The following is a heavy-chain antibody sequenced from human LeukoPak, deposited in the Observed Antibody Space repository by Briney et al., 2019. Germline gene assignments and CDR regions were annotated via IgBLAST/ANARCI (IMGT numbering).Heavy chain of an antibody. CDR2: IIPIFGTA. J-gene: IGHJ4*02. CDR3: ARAYSSGWYKVGYFDY. Sequence: AASVKVSCKASGGTFSSYAISWVRQAPGQGLEWMGGIIPIFGTANYAQKFQGRVTITADESTSTAYMELSSRRSEDTAVYYCARAYSSGWYKVGYFDYWGQGTLVTVSS. V-gene: IGHV1-69*13. CDR1: GGTFSSYA. D-gene: IGHD6-19*01.